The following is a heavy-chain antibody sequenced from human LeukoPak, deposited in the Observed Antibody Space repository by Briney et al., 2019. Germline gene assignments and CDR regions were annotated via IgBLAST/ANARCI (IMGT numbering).Heavy chain of an antibody. CDR1: GGTFSSYA. J-gene: IGHJ5*02. Sequence: ASVKVSCKASGGTFSSYATSWVRQAPGQGLEWMGGIIPIFGTANYAQKFQGRVTITTDESTSTAYMELSSLRSEDTAVYYCARFHSSGYFGRFDPWGQGTLVTVSS. V-gene: IGHV1-69*05. D-gene: IGHD3-22*01. CDR2: IIPIFGTA. CDR3: ARFHSSGYFGRFDP.